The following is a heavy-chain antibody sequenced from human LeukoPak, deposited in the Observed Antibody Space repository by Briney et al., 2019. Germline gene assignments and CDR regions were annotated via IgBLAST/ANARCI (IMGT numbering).Heavy chain of an antibody. V-gene: IGHV3-7*01. CDR3: ARDDGIRTVDY. D-gene: IGHD1-14*01. J-gene: IGHJ4*02. CDR2: IKEDGSDK. Sequence: GGSLGLSCAASGFTFSSYWMSWVRQAPGKGLEWVANIKEDGSDKYYVDSVKGRFTISRDNAKNSLYLQMNGLRAEDTAVYYCARDDGIRTVDYWGQGTLVTVSS. CDR1: GFTFSSYW.